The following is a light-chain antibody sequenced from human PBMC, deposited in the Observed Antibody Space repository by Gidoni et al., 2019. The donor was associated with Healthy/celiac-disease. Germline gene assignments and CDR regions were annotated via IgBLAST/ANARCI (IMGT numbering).Light chain of an antibody. Sequence: QSVLTQPPSASGTPGQRVTISCSGSSSNIGSKTVNWYQQLPGTAPKLLSYSNNQRPSGVPDRFSGSKSDTSASLAISGLQSEDEADYYCAAWDDSLHGWVFGGGTKLTVL. CDR1: SSNIGSKT. CDR2: SNN. V-gene: IGLV1-44*01. CDR3: AAWDDSLHGWV. J-gene: IGLJ3*02.